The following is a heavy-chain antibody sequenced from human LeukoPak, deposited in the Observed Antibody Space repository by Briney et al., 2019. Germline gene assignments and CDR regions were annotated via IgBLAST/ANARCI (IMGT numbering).Heavy chain of an antibody. D-gene: IGHD3-3*01. CDR1: GFTFSSYA. V-gene: IGHV3-23*01. CDR2: ISGSGGST. J-gene: IGHJ4*02. Sequence: GGSLRLSCAASGFTFSSYAMSWVRQAPGKGLEWVSAISGSGGSTYYADSVKGRFTISRDNSKNTLYLQMNSLRAEDTAVYYCAKKERYDFWGGYHHFDYWGQGNLVTVSS. CDR3: AKKERYDFWGGYHHFDY.